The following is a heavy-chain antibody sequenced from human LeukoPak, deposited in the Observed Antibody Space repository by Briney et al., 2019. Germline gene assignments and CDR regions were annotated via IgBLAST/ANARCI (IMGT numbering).Heavy chain of an antibody. CDR3: ARDRGYYDSSGYYSYFDY. CDR1: GGSISSYY. D-gene: IGHD3-22*01. CDR2: IYTSGST. Sequence: PSETLSLTCTVSGGSISSYYWSRIRQPAGKGLEWIGRIYTSGSTNYNPSLKSRVTMSVDTSKNQFSLKLSSVTAADTAVYYCARDRGYYDSSGYYSYFDYWGQGTLVTVSS. J-gene: IGHJ4*02. V-gene: IGHV4-4*07.